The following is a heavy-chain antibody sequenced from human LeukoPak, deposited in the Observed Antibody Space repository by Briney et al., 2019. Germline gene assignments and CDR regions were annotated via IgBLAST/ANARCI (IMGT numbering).Heavy chain of an antibody. Sequence: PGGSLRLSCAASGFTFSRHTMNWVRQAPGKGLEWVSSISAGSTNINYVDSVKGRFTISRDNAKNSLYLQMNSLRVEDTAVYYCAREKWLAASAFFDPWGQGTVVTVSS. CDR3: AREKWLAASAFFDP. D-gene: IGHD6-13*01. V-gene: IGHV3-21*01. J-gene: IGHJ5*01. CDR1: GFTFSRHT. CDR2: ISAGSTNI.